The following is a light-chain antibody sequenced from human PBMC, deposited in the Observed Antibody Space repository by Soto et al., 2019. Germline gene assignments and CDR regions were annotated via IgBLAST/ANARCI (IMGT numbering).Light chain of an antibody. Sequence: EIVMTQSPATLSLSPGETATLSCGASQSVSRSLAWYQQKPGQAPRLLIFGAFIRATGVPARFSGSGSGTDFILTISSLQSEDFVLYFCQQYIDWPRTFGQGSRVEV. CDR3: QQYIDWPRT. CDR1: QSVSRS. V-gene: IGKV3-15*01. CDR2: GAF. J-gene: IGKJ1*01.